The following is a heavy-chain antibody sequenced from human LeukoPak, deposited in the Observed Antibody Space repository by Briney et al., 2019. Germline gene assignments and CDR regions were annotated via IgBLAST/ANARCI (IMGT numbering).Heavy chain of an antibody. CDR3: ARDLGWFGEFDNWFDP. V-gene: IGHV1-2*02. CDR2: INPNSGGT. Sequence: ASVKVSCKASGYTFTGYYMHWVRQAPGQGLEWMGWINPNSGGTSYAQKFQGRVTMTRDTSISTAYMELSRLRSDDTAVYYCARDLGWFGEFDNWFDPWGQGTLVTVSS. J-gene: IGHJ5*02. D-gene: IGHD3-10*01. CDR1: GYTFTGYY.